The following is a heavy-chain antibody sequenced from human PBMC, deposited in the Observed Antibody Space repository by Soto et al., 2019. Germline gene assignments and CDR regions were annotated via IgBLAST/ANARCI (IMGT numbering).Heavy chain of an antibody. CDR2: ISSTSDTI. J-gene: IGHJ6*04. CDR3: ARRPHYGFMDV. CDR1: GFTISTYS. D-gene: IGHD4-17*01. Sequence: PGGSLRLSCADSGFTISTYSMIWVRQAPGKGLEWVSYISSTSDTIYYADSVKGRFTISRDNAKSSLYLQMNSLRAEDTAVYYCARRPHYGFMDVWGKGTTVTVSS. V-gene: IGHV3-48*01.